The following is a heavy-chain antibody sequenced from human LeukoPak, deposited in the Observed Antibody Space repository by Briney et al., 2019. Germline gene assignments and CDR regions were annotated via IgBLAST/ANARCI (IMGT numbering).Heavy chain of an antibody. CDR3: VRAYLGYYYGMDV. J-gene: IGHJ6*02. CDR2: IYYSGST. V-gene: IGHV4-61*08. Sequence: SETLSLTCNVSGGSISSGGYYWSWIRQPPGKGLEWIGYIYYSGSTNYNPSLKSRVTISVDTSKNQFSLKLSSVTAADTAVYYCVRAYLGYYYGMDVWGQGTTVTVSS. CDR1: GGSISSGGYY.